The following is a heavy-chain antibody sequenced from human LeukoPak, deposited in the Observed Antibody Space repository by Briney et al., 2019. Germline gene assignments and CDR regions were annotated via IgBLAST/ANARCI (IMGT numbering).Heavy chain of an antibody. J-gene: IGHJ4*02. CDR2: IHHSGST. CDR3: ARVSTEKKFDY. V-gene: IGHV4-4*02. Sequence: SGTLSLTCAVSGVSISSSNWWSWVRQTPGKGLEWIGEIHHSGSTNFNPSLKSRVIISVDKSTNQFSLKLTSVTAADTAVYYCARVSTEKKFDYWGQGTLVTVSS. D-gene: IGHD4-17*01. CDR1: GVSISSSNW.